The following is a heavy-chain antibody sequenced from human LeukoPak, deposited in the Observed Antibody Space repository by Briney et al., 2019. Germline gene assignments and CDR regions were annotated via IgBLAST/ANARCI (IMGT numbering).Heavy chain of an antibody. CDR2: IYPGDADT. CDR3: ARGRDSAGYTFEY. V-gene: IGHV5-51*01. CDR1: GFSFTRYW. Sequence: GESLKISCKGSGFSFTRYWIGWVRQMPGKGLEWMGLIYPGDADTRYSPSFQGQVTISADKSISTAYLQWSSLEASDTAMYYCARGRDSAGYTFEYWGQGTLVTVSS. D-gene: IGHD3-16*02. J-gene: IGHJ4*02.